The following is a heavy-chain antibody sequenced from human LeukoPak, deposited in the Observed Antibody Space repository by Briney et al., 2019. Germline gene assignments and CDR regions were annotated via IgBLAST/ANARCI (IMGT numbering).Heavy chain of an antibody. D-gene: IGHD5-12*01. CDR2: ISAYNGNT. V-gene: IGHV1-18*01. J-gene: IGHJ4*02. Sequence: ASVKVSCKASGYTFTSYGISWVRQAPGQGLEWMGWISAYNGNTNYAQKLQGRVTMTRDTSISTAYMEPSRLRSDDTAVYYCARANSGYDRGIPFDYWGQGTLVTVSS. CDR1: GYTFTSYG. CDR3: ARANSGYDRGIPFDY.